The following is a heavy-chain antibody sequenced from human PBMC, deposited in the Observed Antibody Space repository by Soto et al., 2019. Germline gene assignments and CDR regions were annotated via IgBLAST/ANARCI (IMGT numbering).Heavy chain of an antibody. CDR2: ISAYNGNT. CDR1: GYTFTNYG. V-gene: IGHV1-18*01. D-gene: IGHD3-3*01. J-gene: IGHJ4*02. Sequence: ASVKVSCKASGYTFTNYGISWVRQAPGQGLEWMGWISAYNGNTNYAQKFQGRVTMTTDTSTSTAYMDLRSLRSDDTAVYYCARGTIFGVVIANDYWGQGTLVTVSS. CDR3: ARGTIFGVVIANDY.